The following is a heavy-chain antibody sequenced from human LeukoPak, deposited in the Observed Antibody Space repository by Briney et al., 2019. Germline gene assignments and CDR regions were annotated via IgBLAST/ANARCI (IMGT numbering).Heavy chain of an antibody. CDR3: ARDKSLNYYDSSGPVGMDV. CDR2: MRFDGSDK. CDR1: GFTFSSYG. D-gene: IGHD3-22*01. Sequence: GGSLRLSCAASGFTFSSYGMHWVRQAPGMGLEWVTFMRFDGSDKYYADSVKGRFTISRDNSKNTLYLQMNSLRAEDTAVYYCARDKSLNYYDSSGPVGMDVWGQGTTVTVSS. V-gene: IGHV3-30*02. J-gene: IGHJ6*02.